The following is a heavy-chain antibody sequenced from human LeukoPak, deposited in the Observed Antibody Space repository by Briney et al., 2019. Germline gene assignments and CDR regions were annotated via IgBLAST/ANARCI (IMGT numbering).Heavy chain of an antibody. V-gene: IGHV3-23*01. CDR3: AKDPGVVPAHYFDY. Sequence: PGGSLRLSCAASGFTFSSYAMNWVRQAPGKGLEWVSGTGSTGVSTFYADSVKGRFTVSRDNSKNTLSLQMNSLRAEDTVVYYCAKDPGVVPAHYFDYWGQGTLVTVSS. D-gene: IGHD2-2*01. CDR1: GFTFSSYA. J-gene: IGHJ4*02. CDR2: TGSTGVST.